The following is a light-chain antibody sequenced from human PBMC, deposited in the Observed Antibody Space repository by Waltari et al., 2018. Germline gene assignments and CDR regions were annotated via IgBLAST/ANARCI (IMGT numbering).Light chain of an antibody. J-gene: IGKJ2*01. Sequence: DIQITPSPSSLSASVGDRVSITCRASQSINNYLNWYQQKPGKAPKLLIYSTSSLESGVPSRFRCGGSGTHVTLTISSLQPEDSATYYCQQSYSTPPYTFGQGTKLAIK. CDR1: QSINNY. CDR2: STS. CDR3: QQSYSTPPYT. V-gene: IGKV1-39*01.